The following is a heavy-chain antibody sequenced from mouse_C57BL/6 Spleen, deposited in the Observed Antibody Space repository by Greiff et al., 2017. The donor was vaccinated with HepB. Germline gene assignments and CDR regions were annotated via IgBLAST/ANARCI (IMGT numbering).Heavy chain of an antibody. CDR2: IYPRSGNT. D-gene: IGHD1-1*01. J-gene: IGHJ4*01. CDR1: GYTFTSYG. Sequence: QVQLQQSGAELARPGASVKLSCKASGYTFTSYGISWVKQRTGQGLEWIGEIYPRSGNTYYNEKFKGKATLTADKSSSKAYMELRSLTSEDSAVYFCARSLITTVVAKGAMDYWGQGTSVTVSS. V-gene: IGHV1-81*01. CDR3: ARSLITTVVAKGAMDY.